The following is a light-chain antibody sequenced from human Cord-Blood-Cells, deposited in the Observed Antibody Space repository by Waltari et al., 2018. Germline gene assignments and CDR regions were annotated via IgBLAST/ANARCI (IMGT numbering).Light chain of an antibody. CDR1: ISDVGTYNL. V-gene: IGLV2-23*01. J-gene: IGLJ3*02. CDR3: CSYAGSSTWV. CDR2: EGR. Sequence: SARSQAASVSGSPGHSITNPSPATISDVGTYNLASWYQQHTGKAPKLMIYEGRKRPSGVSKLFSGSKSGITASLTISGRHAEDEADYYFCSYAGSSTWVFGGGTKLTCL.